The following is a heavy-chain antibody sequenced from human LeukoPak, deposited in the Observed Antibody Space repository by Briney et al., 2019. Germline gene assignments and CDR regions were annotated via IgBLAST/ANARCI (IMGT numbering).Heavy chain of an antibody. CDR2: IFYSGNT. D-gene: IGHD3-10*01. V-gene: IGHV4-39*01. CDR3: ARLHHGSGTCDY. J-gene: IGHJ4*02. Sequence: PSETLSLTCTVSGGSISSSIYYWGWIRQPPGKGLEWIGTIFYSGNTYYNPSLKSRVTIPVDTSKNQFSLKLSSVTAADTAVYYCARLHHGSGTCDYWGQGTLVTVSS. CDR1: GGSISSSIYY.